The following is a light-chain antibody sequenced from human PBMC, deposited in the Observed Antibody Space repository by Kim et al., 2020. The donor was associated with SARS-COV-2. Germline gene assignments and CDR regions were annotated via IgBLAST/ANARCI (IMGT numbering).Light chain of an antibody. V-gene: IGKV3-11*01. CDR1: QSISTY. J-gene: IGKJ4*01. CDR2: DES. Sequence: SPAERATLSCRASQSISTYFSWYQHKPGQAPRRLIYDESNRATDIPARSSGSGSGTDFTLTISNVEPEDFAVYYCQQRTNWPLLTFGGGTKVDIK. CDR3: QQRTNWPLLT.